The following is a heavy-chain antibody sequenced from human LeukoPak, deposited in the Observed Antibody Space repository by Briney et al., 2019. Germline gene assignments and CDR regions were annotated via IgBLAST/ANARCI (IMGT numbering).Heavy chain of an antibody. CDR3: ARDCSGGSCYYYYGMDV. D-gene: IGHD2-15*01. J-gene: IGHJ6*02. V-gene: IGHV1-69*13. CDR2: IIPIFGTA. Sequence: SVKVSCKASGGTFSSYAISWVRQAPGQGLEWVGGIIPIFGTANYAQKFQGRVTITADESTSTAYMELSSLRSEDTAVYYCARDCSGGSCYYYYGMDVWGQGTTVTVSS. CDR1: GGTFSSYA.